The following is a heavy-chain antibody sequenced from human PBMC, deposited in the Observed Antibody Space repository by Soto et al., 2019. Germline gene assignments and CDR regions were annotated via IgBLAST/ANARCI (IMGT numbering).Heavy chain of an antibody. Sequence: EVQLVESGGGLVQPGESLRLSCAASGLTFRSYWMHWVRQAPGKGLVWVSRINTDGSVAMYVDSVKGRFTISRDNAKNTLYLHMNSLRAEDTAGSYWVRYMQLWRLDSWGQGTRVTVSS. CDR2: INTDGSVA. CDR1: GLTFRSYW. J-gene: IGHJ4*02. CDR3: VRYMQLWRLDS. V-gene: IGHV3-74*03. D-gene: IGHD2-8*01.